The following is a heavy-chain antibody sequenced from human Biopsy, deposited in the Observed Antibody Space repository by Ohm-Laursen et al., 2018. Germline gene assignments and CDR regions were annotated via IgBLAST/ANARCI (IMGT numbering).Heavy chain of an antibody. CDR3: ARGEVTFGELIVSLDS. J-gene: IGHJ4*02. D-gene: IGHD3-16*02. Sequence: VASVKVSCKTSGYIFISYSINWVRQAPGQGLEWMGWIRPLNGDTKYGQKFQDRVTMTTDTSTSTVYMELTSLRSDDTAVYYCARGEVTFGELIVSLDSWGQGTLVTVSS. V-gene: IGHV1-18*01. CDR1: GYIFISYS. CDR2: IRPLNGDT.